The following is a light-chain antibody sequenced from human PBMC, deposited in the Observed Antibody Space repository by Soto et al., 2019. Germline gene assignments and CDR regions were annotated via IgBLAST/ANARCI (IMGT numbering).Light chain of an antibody. CDR3: CSYAGGYTLI. CDR2: DVS. Sequence: QSALTQPRSVSGSPGQSVTISCSGTSSDVGDSNYVSWYQRHPGKAPKLMIYDVSKRPSGVPDRFSGSKSGNTASLTISGLQADDEADYYCCSYAGGYTLIFGGGTKVTVL. V-gene: IGLV2-11*01. CDR1: SSDVGDSNY. J-gene: IGLJ2*01.